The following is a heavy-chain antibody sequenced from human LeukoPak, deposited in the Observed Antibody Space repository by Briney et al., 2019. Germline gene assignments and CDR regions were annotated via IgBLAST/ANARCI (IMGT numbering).Heavy chain of an antibody. V-gene: IGHV1-69*05. J-gene: IGHJ6*03. Sequence: GASVKVSCKASGYTFTSYCISWVRQAPGQGLEWMGGIIPIFGTANYAKKFQGSVKITTEESTSTAYMELSSLRSEDTDVYYCARDSILRDGYNLNYYYMDVWGKGTTVTVSS. CDR1: GYTFTSYC. CDR2: IIPIFGTA. D-gene: IGHD5-24*01. CDR3: ARDSILRDGYNLNYYYMDV.